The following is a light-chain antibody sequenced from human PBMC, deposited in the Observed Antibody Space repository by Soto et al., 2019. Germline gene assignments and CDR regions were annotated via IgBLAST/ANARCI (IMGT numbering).Light chain of an antibody. Sequence: EIVLTQSPATLSLSPGDRATLSCRASESVRHYVAWYQQKPAQAPRLLIYDASNRATGIPARFSGSGSGTDFTLTISSLQSEDFAVYYCQYYKYWPRTFGQGTKVDIK. CDR3: QYYKYWPRT. CDR2: DAS. CDR1: ESVRHY. V-gene: IGKV3-11*01. J-gene: IGKJ1*01.